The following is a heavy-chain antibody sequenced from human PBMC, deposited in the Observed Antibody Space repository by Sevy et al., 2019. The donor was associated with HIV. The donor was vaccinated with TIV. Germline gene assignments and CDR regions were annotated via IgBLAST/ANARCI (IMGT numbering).Heavy chain of an antibody. Sequence: GGSLRLSCAASGFTFDEYGMHWVRQAPGKGLEWVSGINWNSGNIGYADSVKGRFTISRDNAKNSLYLQMNSLRAEDTALYYCAKDISIEGEIAAVGTGILDFWGQGTLVTVSS. CDR1: GFTFDEYG. V-gene: IGHV3-9*01. D-gene: IGHD6-13*01. CDR3: AKDISIEGEIAAVGTGILDF. CDR2: INWNSGNI. J-gene: IGHJ4*02.